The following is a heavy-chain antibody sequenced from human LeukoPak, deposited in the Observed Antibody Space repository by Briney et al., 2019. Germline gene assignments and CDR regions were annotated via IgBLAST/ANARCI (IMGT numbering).Heavy chain of an antibody. Sequence: GGSLRLSCVASGFTLGNHWMTWVRQAPGKGLEWVANIKQDGSEKYYVDSVKGRFIISRDNAKNSLYMHMNSLRSEDTAMYFCVRGQFVSWGQGTLVTVSS. V-gene: IGHV3-7*01. CDR1: GFTLGNHW. D-gene: IGHD2-15*01. J-gene: IGHJ5*02. CDR2: IKQDGSEK. CDR3: VRGQFVS.